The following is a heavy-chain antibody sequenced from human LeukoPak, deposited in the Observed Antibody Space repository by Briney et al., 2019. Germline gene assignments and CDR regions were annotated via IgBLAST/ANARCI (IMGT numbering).Heavy chain of an antibody. V-gene: IGHV3-30*04. D-gene: IGHD2-2*01. CDR3: AKDLQYLLLMGEIDY. J-gene: IGHJ4*02. CDR2: ISYDGSNK. Sequence: PGGSLRLSCVASGFTFSSNAMHWVRQAPGKGLEWVALISYDGSNKYYADSVKGRFTISRDNSKNTLYLQMNSLRAEDTAVYYCAKDLQYLLLMGEIDYWGQGTLVTVSS. CDR1: GFTFSSNA.